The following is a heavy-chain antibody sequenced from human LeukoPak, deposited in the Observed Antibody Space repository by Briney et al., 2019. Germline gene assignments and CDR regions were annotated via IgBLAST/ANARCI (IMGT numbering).Heavy chain of an antibody. CDR3: ARARGQMATNCCGIDY. D-gene: IGHD5-24*01. CDR1: GFTFSDYY. J-gene: IGHJ4*02. CDR2: ISSSSSYI. V-gene: IGHV3-11*06. Sequence: TGGSLRLSCAASGFTFSDYYMSWIRQAPGKGLEWVSSISSSSSYIYYADSVKGRFTISRDNAKNSLYLQMNSLRAEDTAVYYCARARGQMATNCCGIDYWGQGTLVTVSS.